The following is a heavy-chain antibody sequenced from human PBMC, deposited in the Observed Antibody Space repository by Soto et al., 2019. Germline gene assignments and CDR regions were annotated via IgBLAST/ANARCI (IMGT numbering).Heavy chain of an antibody. D-gene: IGHD5-12*01. CDR3: ATARYTKNWFDP. J-gene: IGHJ5*02. Sequence: KQSQTLSLTCAISGDSVSSNSAAWNWLRQSPSRGLEWLGRTYYRSKWYNDYAVSVKSRITINPDTSKNQFSLQLNSVTPEDTAVYYCATARYTKNWFDPWGQGTLVTVSS. CDR2: TYYRSKWYN. V-gene: IGHV6-1*01. CDR1: GDSVSSNSAA.